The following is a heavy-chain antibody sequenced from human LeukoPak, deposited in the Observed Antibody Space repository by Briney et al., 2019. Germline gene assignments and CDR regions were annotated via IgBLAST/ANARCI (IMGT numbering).Heavy chain of an antibody. V-gene: IGHV3-33*01. CDR3: ARAPAYGDYGRYFDY. CDR1: GFTFSSYG. J-gene: IGHJ4*02. CDR2: IWYDGSNK. D-gene: IGHD4-17*01. Sequence: GRSLRLSCAASGFTFSSYGMHWVHQAPGKGLEWVAVIWYDGSNKYYADSVKGRFTISRDNSKNTLYLQMNSLRAEDTAVYYCARAPAYGDYGRYFDYWGQGTLVTVSS.